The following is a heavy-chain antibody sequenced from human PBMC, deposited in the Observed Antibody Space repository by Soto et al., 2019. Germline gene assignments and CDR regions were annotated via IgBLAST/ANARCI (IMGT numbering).Heavy chain of an antibody. J-gene: IGHJ4*02. V-gene: IGHV4-4*07. CDR2: IYTSGST. CDR1: GGSISSYY. D-gene: IGHD3-22*01. CDR3: ASTNYYDSSGYYYPVEY. Sequence: SETLSLTCTVSGGSISSYYWSWLRQPAGKGLEWIGRIYTSGSTNYNTSLQTRVTMSVDTSKNQFSLQLSSVTAADTAVYDCASTNYYDSSGYYYPVEYWGQGTLVTVSS.